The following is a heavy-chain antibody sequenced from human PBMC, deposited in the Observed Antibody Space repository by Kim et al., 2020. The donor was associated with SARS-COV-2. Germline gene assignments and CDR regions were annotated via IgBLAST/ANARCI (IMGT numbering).Heavy chain of an antibody. Sequence: AKKFQGRVIMTRNTSISTAYMELSSLRSEDTAVYYCARGPERSLNWYFDLWGRGTLVTVSS. V-gene: IGHV1-8*01. J-gene: IGHJ2*01. CDR3: ARGPERSLNWYFDL.